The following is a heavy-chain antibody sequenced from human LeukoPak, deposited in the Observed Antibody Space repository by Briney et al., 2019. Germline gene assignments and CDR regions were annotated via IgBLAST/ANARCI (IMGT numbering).Heavy chain of an antibody. V-gene: IGHV3-23*01. CDR2: ISDSGGST. D-gene: IGHD4-11*01. CDR1: GFTFTNYA. CDR3: AKIGGYSNNFDS. Sequence: GGSLRLSCAASGFTFTNYAMSWVRQAPGKGLEWVATISDSGGSTFYADSVKGRFTISRDNSKNTLFLQVNSLRAEDTAVYHCAKIGGYSNNFDSWGQGTLVTVSS. J-gene: IGHJ4*02.